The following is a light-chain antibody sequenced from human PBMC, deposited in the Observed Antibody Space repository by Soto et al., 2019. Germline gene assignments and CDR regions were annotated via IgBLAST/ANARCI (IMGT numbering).Light chain of an antibody. Sequence: EIVLTRSPGTLSLSPGERATLSCRASQSVSSTYSAWYQQKPGQAPRLLIYGASSRAAGIPDRFSGSGSGTDFTLTISRLEPEDFAVYYCQQYTNSPEWTFGQGTKVEIK. CDR3: QQYTNSPEWT. CDR1: QSVSSTY. J-gene: IGKJ1*01. V-gene: IGKV3-20*01. CDR2: GAS.